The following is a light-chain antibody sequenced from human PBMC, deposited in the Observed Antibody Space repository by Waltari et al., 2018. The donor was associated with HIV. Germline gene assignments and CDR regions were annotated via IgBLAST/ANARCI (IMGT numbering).Light chain of an antibody. CDR3: QQYHNWPRT. J-gene: IGKJ1*01. CDR1: HSINNY. CDR2: DTS. Sequence: EIVLTQSPATLSLSPGERATLSCRASHSINNYLAWYQHKPGQPPKLLLYDTSNRATGIPARFSGSGSETDFTLTISSLEPEDFAVYYCQQYHNWPRTFGQGTKVEI. V-gene: IGKV3-11*01.